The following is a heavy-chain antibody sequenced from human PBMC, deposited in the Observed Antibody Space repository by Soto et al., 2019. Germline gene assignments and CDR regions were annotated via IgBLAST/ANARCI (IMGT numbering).Heavy chain of an antibody. V-gene: IGHV1-69*13. D-gene: IGHD6-6*01. J-gene: IGHJ4*02. CDR1: GGTFSSYA. CDR3: ARGECSSIRVYYFDY. CDR2: IIPIFGTA. Sequence: SVKVSCKASGGTFSSYAISWVRQAPGQGLEWMGGIIPIFGTANYAQKFQGRVTITAGESTSTAYMELSSLRSEDTAVYYCARGECSSIRVYYFDYWGQGTLVTVSS.